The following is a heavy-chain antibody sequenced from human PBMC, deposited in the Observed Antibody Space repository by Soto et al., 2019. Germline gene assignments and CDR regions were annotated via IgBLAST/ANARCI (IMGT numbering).Heavy chain of an antibody. CDR2: ISAYNGNT. J-gene: IGHJ6*02. CDR1: GYTFTSYG. Sequence: QVQLVQSGAEVKKPGASVKVSCKASGYTFTSYGISWVRQAPGQGLEWMGWISAYNGNTNYAQKLQGRVTMTTDTPTSKAYRELRSLRADDTAVYYCARGSGGDYYYGMDVWGQGTTVTVSS. CDR3: ARGSGGDYYYGMDV. V-gene: IGHV1-18*01. D-gene: IGHD3-10*01.